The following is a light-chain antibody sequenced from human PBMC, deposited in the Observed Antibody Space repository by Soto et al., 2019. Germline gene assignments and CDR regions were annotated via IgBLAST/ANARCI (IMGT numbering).Light chain of an antibody. Sequence: QSVLTQPPSXSGTPGQRVTIPCSGSSSNIGXXXVNWYQQLXXTXPKXXMYNNNQRPSGVPDRFSGSKSGTXXSLAISGXXXXDEADYHCATWDXXXXXXXFGXXTXLTVL. CDR1: SSNIGXXX. CDR3: ATWDXXXXXXX. J-gene: IGLJ2*01. V-gene: IGLV1-44*01. CDR2: NNN.